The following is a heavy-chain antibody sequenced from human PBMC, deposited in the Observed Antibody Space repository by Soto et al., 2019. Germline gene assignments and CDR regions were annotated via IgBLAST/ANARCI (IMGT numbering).Heavy chain of an antibody. CDR3: ARSVFP. CDR1: GGSISSGGYY. J-gene: IGHJ5*02. CDR2: IYSSGST. Sequence: QVQLQESGPGLVKPSQTLSLTCTVSGGSISSGGYYWTWIRQHTGKGLEWNGYIYSSGSTYYNPALKSRVTVSVDTSKNQFSLNLSAVTAADTAVYYCARSVFPWGQGTLVTVSS. V-gene: IGHV4-31*03.